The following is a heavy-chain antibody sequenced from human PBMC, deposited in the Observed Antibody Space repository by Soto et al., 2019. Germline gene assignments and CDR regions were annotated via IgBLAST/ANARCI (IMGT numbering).Heavy chain of an antibody. CDR1: GFTFSSYA. V-gene: IGHV3-30-3*01. D-gene: IGHD3-10*01. Sequence: QVQLVESGGGVVQPGRSLRLSCAASGFTFSSYAMQWFRQAPGKGLEWLAVISYDGSNKYYADSVKGRFTISRDNSKNTLYMQMNSMRAEETAVYYCARDRPSYFGWAWGMDVWGQGTTVTVS. CDR2: ISYDGSNK. J-gene: IGHJ6*02. CDR3: ARDRPSYFGWAWGMDV.